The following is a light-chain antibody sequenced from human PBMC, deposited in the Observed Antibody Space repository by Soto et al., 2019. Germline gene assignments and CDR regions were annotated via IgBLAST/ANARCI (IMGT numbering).Light chain of an antibody. V-gene: IGKV1-5*03. CDR2: KAS. CDR1: QTISNW. CDR3: QHYSTYPYT. J-gene: IGKJ2*01. Sequence: DIQMTQSPSTLSASVGDRVTITCRASQTISNWLAWYQQRPGKAPNLLIYKASSLESGVSSRFSGSGSGTEFTLTISSLQPDDSATYYCQHYSTYPYTFGQGTKLEIK.